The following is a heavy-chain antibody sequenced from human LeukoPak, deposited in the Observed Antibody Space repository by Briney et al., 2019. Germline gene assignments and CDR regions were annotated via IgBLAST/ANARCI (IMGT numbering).Heavy chain of an antibody. D-gene: IGHD6-13*01. J-gene: IGHJ4*02. V-gene: IGHV1-24*01. Sequence: GASVKVSCKVSGYTLTELSMHWVRQAPGKGLEWMGGFDPEDGETIYAQKFQGRVTMTTDTSTSTAYMELRSLRSDDTAVYYCARANTGYSSSWYDYPDYWGQGTLVTVSS. CDR3: ARANTGYSSSWYDYPDY. CDR1: GYTLTELS. CDR2: FDPEDGET.